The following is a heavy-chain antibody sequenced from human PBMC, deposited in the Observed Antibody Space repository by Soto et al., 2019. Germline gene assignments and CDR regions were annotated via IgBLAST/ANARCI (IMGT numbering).Heavy chain of an antibody. CDR2: ISYDGSNK. J-gene: IGHJ6*02. CDR1: GFTFSSYG. CDR3: AKDFNQGYCSSWSHSDYYVMDV. V-gene: IGHV3-30*18. Sequence: GGSLRLSCAASGFTFSSYGMHWVRQAPGKGLEWVAVISYDGSNKYYADSVKGRFTISRDNSKNTLYLQMNSLRAEDTAVYYCAKDFNQGYCSSWSHSDYYVMDVWGQGTTVTGSS. D-gene: IGHD6-13*01.